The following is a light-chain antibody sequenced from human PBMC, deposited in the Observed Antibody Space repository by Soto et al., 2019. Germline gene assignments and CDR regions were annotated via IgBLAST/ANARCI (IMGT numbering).Light chain of an antibody. CDR1: QGIGSY. CDR3: QQLNSYPRT. V-gene: IGKV1-9*01. Sequence: DSQLTQSPGFLSTSVGDRVTSTCRASQGIGSYLAWYQQKPGKAPKFLVCLASTLQSGVPSRFSGSGSGTEFNLTISNLQPEDFATYYCQQLNSYPRTFGQGTKVDIK. CDR2: LAS. J-gene: IGKJ1*01.